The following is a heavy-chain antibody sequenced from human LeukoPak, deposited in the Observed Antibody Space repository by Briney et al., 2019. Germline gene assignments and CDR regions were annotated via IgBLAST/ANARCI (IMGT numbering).Heavy chain of an antibody. CDR1: GGTFSSYA. CDR2: IIPILGIA. Sequence: GASVKVSCKASGGTFSSYAISWVRQAPGQGLEWMGRIIPILGIANYAQKFQGRVTITADKSTSTAYMELSSLRSEDTAVYYCAREVHGYNSYYFDYWGQGTLVTVSS. CDR3: AREVHGYNSYYFDY. J-gene: IGHJ4*02. V-gene: IGHV1-69*04. D-gene: IGHD5-12*01.